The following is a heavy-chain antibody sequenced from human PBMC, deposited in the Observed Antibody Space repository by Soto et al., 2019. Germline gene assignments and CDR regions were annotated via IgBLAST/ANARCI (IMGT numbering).Heavy chain of an antibody. Sequence: QVQLQQWGAGLLKPSETLSLTCAVPGGSVSGNYWTWIRQPPGKGLEWIGDINHRGSINYDSSLKSRVTISVDTAKTQFSLRLNSVTAADTAVYYCTRGSIPYRGVFGYWCEGTQVTVSS. CDR1: GGSVSGNY. D-gene: IGHD2-21*01. CDR2: INHRGSI. J-gene: IGHJ4*02. V-gene: IGHV4-34*02. CDR3: TRGSIPYRGVFGY.